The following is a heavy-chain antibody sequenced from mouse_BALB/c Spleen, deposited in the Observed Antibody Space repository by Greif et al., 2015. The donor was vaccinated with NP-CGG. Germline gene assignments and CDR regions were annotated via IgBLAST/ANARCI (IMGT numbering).Heavy chain of an antibody. CDR2: IRSGSSTI. J-gene: IGHJ2*01. CDR1: GFTFSSFG. CDR3: ARSGWDVYFDY. V-gene: IGHV5-17*02. D-gene: IGHD4-1*01. Sequence: EVQLVESGGGLVQPGGSRKLSCAASGFTFSSFGMHWVRQAPEKGLEWVAYIRSGSSTIYYADTVKGRFTISRDNPKNALFLQMTSLRSEDTAMYYCARSGWDVYFDYWGQGTTLTASS.